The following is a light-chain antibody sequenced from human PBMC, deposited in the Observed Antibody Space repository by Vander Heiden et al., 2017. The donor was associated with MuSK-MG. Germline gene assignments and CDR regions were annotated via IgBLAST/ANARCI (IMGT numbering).Light chain of an antibody. J-gene: IGLJ3*02. CDR1: SSDVGGYNY. CDR2: DVH. Sequence: SALPQPASVSGSPGQSITLSCTGTSSDVGGYNYLSWYQQLPGRAPTLILYDVHHRPSGVSNRFSGSKSDNTASLTISGLQPEDEADYYCSSYTSHNTRVFGGGTKLTVL. CDR3: SSYTSHNTRV. V-gene: IGLV2-14*03.